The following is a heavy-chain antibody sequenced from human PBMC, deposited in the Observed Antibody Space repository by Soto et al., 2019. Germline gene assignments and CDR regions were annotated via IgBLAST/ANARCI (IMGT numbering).Heavy chain of an antibody. Sequence: ASVKVSCKASGGTFSSYTISWVRQAPGQGLEWMGRIIPILGIANYAQKFQGRVTITADKSTSTAYMELSSLRSGDTAVYYCARTGDPATLNFDYWGQGTLVTVSS. CDR2: IIPILGIA. D-gene: IGHD2-21*02. CDR1: GGTFSSYT. J-gene: IGHJ4*02. V-gene: IGHV1-69*02. CDR3: ARTGDPATLNFDY.